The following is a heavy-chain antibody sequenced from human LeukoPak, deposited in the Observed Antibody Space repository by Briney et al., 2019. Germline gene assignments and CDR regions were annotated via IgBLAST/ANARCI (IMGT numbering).Heavy chain of an antibody. CDR1: GYSFSNYW. D-gene: IGHD2-21*02. Sequence: GESLKISCKGSGYSFSNYWIGWVRKIPGKGLEWMGIIYPGDSNTRYSPSFQGQVTISADRSISTAYLQWSSLKASDTAIYYCARQPLVRDCGGDCEFDYWGQGTLVSVSS. V-gene: IGHV5-51*01. J-gene: IGHJ4*02. CDR2: IYPGDSNT. CDR3: ARQPLVRDCGGDCEFDY.